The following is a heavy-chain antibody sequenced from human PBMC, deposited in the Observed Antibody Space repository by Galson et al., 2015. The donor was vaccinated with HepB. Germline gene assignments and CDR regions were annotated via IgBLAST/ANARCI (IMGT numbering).Heavy chain of an antibody. D-gene: IGHD5-18*01. V-gene: IGHV1-46*04. CDR1: GYTFTSYY. CDR2: INPNGGST. Sequence: SVKVSCKASGYTFTSYYMHWVRQAPGQGLEWMGVINPNGGSTSYAQKLQGRVTMTRDTSTSTVYMELSSLRSDDTAVYYCAREREEARIQLWLHYWGQGTLVTVSS. CDR3: AREREEARIQLWLHY. J-gene: IGHJ4*02.